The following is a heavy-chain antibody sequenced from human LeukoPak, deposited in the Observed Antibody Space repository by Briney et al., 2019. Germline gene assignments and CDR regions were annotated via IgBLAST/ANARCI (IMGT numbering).Heavy chain of an antibody. CDR2: INGSGGST. V-gene: IGHV3-23*01. CDR1: AFTFSSYA. Sequence: PGGSLRLYCAASAFTFSSYAMSWLPQAPGKGLEWVSTINGSGGSTYYADSVKGRFTISRDNSKNTMYLQMNSLREEDTAVYYGAKDFLSVGSYRPDAFDIWGQGTMVTVSS. D-gene: IGHD1-26*01. J-gene: IGHJ3*02. CDR3: AKDFLSVGSYRPDAFDI.